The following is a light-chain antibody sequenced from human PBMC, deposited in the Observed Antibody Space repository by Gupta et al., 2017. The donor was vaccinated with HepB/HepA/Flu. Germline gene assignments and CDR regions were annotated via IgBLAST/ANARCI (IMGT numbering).Light chain of an antibody. CDR1: QSVSSN. Sequence: HSTGTLSVYPGERVTLACRASQSVSSNLAWYQQKPGQAPRLLMYGASTRATGIPARFSGSGSGTEFTLTISSLQSEDFAVYYCQQYNIWPLTFGGGTKVEIK. V-gene: IGKV3-15*01. CDR3: QQYNIWPLT. CDR2: GAS. J-gene: IGKJ4*01.